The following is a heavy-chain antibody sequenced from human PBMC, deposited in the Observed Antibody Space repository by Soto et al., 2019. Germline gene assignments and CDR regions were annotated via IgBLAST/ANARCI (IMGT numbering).Heavy chain of an antibody. Sequence: SETLSLTCAVDGESFSGHYWTWIRQPPERGLEWIGEVNPNGNTNYNPSLKSRVTISADTSKNQFSLKLSSVTAADTAVYYCARRPGIEATGTLDYWGQGALVTVSS. V-gene: IGHV4-34*01. CDR2: VNPNGNT. J-gene: IGHJ4*02. CDR3: ARRPGIEATGTLDY. CDR1: GESFSGHY. D-gene: IGHD6-13*01.